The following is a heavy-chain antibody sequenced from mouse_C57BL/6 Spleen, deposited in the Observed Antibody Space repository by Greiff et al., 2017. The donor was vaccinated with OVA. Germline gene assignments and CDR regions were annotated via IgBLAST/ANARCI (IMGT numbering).Heavy chain of an antibody. Sequence: EVKLMESGGGLVQPGGSMKLSCAASGFTFSDDWMDWVRQSPEKGLEWVAEIRNKANNHATYYAESVKGRFTISRDDSKSRFYLQMNSLRAEDTDIYYCTRSYSAWCAYWGQGTLVTVAA. CDR3: TRSYSAWCAY. J-gene: IGHJ3*01. CDR2: IRNKANNHAT. V-gene: IGHV6-6*01. CDR1: GFTFSDDW. D-gene: IGHD2-12*01.